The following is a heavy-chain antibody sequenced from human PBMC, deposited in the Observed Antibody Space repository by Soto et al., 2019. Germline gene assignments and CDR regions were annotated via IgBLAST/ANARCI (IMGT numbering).Heavy chain of an antibody. CDR2: ISGRGSRK. Sequence: EVQLLESGGGLVQPGGSLRLSCAASGFSFSNYALSWVRQAPGKGLEWVSAISGRGSRKYFADSVQGRFTISKDNSKNTLHLKMKSVRAEDTAVYSCARARLGSHGLGDYWGQGTLVTVSS. CDR3: ARARLGSHGLGDY. CDR1: GFSFSNYA. D-gene: IGHD3-10*01. J-gene: IGHJ4*02. V-gene: IGHV3-23*01.